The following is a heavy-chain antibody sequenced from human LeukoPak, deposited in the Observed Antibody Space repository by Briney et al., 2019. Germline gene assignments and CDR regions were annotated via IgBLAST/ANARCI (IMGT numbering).Heavy chain of an antibody. D-gene: IGHD5-24*01. J-gene: IGHJ4*02. CDR1: GYSFTSYA. CDR3: ARDKLAEMATSPIDY. Sequence: ASVKVSCKASGYSFTSYAYNWVRQAPGQGLEWMGWISAYDGGTKYAQDLQGRVTMTTDTSTSTAYMELRRLRADDTAVYYCARDKLAEMATSPIDYWGQGTLVTVSS. V-gene: IGHV1-18*01. CDR2: ISAYDGGT.